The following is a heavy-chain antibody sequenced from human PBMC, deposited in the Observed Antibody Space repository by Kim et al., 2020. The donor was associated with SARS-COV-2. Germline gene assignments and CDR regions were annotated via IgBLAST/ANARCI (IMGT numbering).Heavy chain of an antibody. CDR3: ARDRNYYVFWSGDGYDYYMDV. CDR2: ISYDGSNK. Sequence: GGSLRLSCAASGFTFSSYALHWVRQAPGKGLEWVAVISYDGSNKYYSDSVKGRFTISRNNSKNTLYLQMNSLRAEDTAVYYCARDRNYYVFWSGDGYDYYMDVWGRGYTVTVS. CDR1: GFTFSSYA. V-gene: IGHV3-30-3*01. D-gene: IGHD3-3*01. J-gene: IGHJ6*03.